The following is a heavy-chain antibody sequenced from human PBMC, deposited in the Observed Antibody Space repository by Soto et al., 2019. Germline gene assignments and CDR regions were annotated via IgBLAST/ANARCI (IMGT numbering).Heavy chain of an antibody. CDR3: AHRRVAYLRGDAFDI. V-gene: IGHV2-5*02. CDR2: IYWAGDE. D-gene: IGHD4-17*01. J-gene: IGHJ3*02. CDR1: GFSLRTSEVG. Sequence: QITLKESGPTLVKPTQTLTLTCTFSGFSLRTSEVGVGWIRQPPGKALEWLALIYWAGDERYRPSLKSRLTSPKDTYKTQVVRTLTNIHPVHTATHYCAHRRVAYLRGDAFDIWGQGTMVTVSS.